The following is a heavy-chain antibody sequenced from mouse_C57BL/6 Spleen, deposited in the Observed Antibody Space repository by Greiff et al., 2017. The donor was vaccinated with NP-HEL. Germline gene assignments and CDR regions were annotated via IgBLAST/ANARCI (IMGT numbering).Heavy chain of an antibody. V-gene: IGHV1-82*01. D-gene: IGHD1-1*01. CDR3: ARYYYGSSYDWYLDV. CDR1: GYAFSSSW. J-gene: IGHJ1*03. Sequence: VQLVESGPELVKPGASVKISCKASGYAFSSSWMNWVKQRPGKGLEWIGRIYPGDGDTNYNGKFKGKATLTADKSSSTAYMQLSSLTSEDSAVYFCARYYYGSSYDWYLDVWGTGTTVTVSS. CDR2: IYPGDGDT.